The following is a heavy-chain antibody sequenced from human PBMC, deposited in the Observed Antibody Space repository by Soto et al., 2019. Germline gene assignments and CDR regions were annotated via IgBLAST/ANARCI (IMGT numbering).Heavy chain of an antibody. CDR3: AREITRGAFDI. CDR1: GGSVSSNFW. CDR2: IQHSGSA. J-gene: IGHJ3*02. V-gene: IGHV4-4*02. Sequence: QVQLQESGPGLVKPSGTLSLTCAVSGGSVSSNFWWAWVRQPPGKGLEWLGEIQHSGSANYNPSLKSRVTISVDKSENQLSLKITSVTAADTAMYYCAREITRGAFDIWGQGTRVTVAS. D-gene: IGHD3-10*01.